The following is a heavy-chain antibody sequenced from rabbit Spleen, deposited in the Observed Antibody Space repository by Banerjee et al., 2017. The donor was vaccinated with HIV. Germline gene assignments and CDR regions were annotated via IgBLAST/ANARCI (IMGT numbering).Heavy chain of an antibody. J-gene: IGHJ6*01. CDR2: ITGGRSP. CDR1: GFSFSSDYD. Sequence: QEQLVESGGGLVQPEGSLTLTCTASGFSFSSDYDVFWVRQAPGKGLEYIGYITGGRSPYYGSWTKGRFTITRSTSLNTVTLQMTSLTAADTATYFCARDTSSSFSSYGMDLWGPGTLVTVS. V-gene: IGHV1S47*01. D-gene: IGHD1-1*01. CDR3: ARDTSSSFSSYGMDL.